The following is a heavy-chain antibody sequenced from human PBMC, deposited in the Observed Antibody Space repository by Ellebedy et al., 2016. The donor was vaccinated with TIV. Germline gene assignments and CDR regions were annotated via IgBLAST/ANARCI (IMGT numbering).Heavy chain of an antibody. D-gene: IGHD3-9*01. V-gene: IGHV4-34*01. J-gene: IGHJ6*02. CDR3: ARALGTRYDILTGYYYYYYGMDV. CDR1: GGSFSGYY. CDR2: INHSGST. Sequence: SETLSLTXAVYGGSFSGYYWSWIRQPPGKGLEWIGEINHSGSTNYNPSLKSRVTISVDTSKNQFSLKLSSVTAADTAVYYCARALGTRYDILTGYYYYYYGMDVWGQGTTVTVSS.